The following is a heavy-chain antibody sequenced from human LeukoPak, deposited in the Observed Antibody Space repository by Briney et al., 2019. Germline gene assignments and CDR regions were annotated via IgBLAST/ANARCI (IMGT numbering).Heavy chain of an antibody. D-gene: IGHD4-23*01. CDR1: GGSMNSTYHH. V-gene: IGHV4-39*01. CDR3: ARRSLGWDAIDT. CDR2: IYYSGRT. J-gene: IGHJ3*02. Sequence: SETLSLTCTVSGGSMNSTYHHWGWIRQPPGKGLEWIGSIYYSGRTYYNPSLKSRVTISVDTSKNQFSLRVNSVTAADTAVHYCARRSLGWDAIDTWGQGTMVTVSS.